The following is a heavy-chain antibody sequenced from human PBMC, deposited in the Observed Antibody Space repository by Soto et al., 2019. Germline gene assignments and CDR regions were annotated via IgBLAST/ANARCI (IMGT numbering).Heavy chain of an antibody. Sequence: PGGSLRLSCAASGFTFTRYSMNWVRQAPGKGLEWVSSISSTTNYIYYADSMKGRFTVSRDNAKNSVYLEMNSLSAEDTAVYYCARESEDLTSNFDYWGQGALVTVSS. CDR1: GFTFTRYS. CDR2: ISSTTNYI. CDR3: ARESEDLTSNFDY. V-gene: IGHV3-21*01. J-gene: IGHJ4*02.